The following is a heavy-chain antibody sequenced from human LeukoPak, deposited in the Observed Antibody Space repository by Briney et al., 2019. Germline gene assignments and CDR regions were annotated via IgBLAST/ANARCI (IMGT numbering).Heavy chain of an antibody. J-gene: IGHJ4*02. CDR2: IKQDGSEK. CDR1: GFTFSSYW. D-gene: IGHD6-19*01. CDR3: ARASRGIAVADLLDY. V-gene: IGHV3-7*03. Sequence: GGSLRLSCAASGFTFSSYWMSWVRQAPGKGLEWVANIKQDGSEKYYVDSVKGRFTIPRDNAKNSLYLQMNSLRAEDTAVYYCARASRGIAVADLLDYWGQGTLVTVSS.